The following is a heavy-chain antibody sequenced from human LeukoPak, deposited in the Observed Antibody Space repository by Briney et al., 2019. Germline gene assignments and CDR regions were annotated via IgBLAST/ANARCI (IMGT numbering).Heavy chain of an antibody. V-gene: IGHV4-39*07. Sequence: PSETLSLTCTVSGGSISSSSYYWGWIRQPPGKGLEWIGSIYYSGSTYYNPSLKSRVTISVDTSKNQFSLKLSSVTAADTAVYYCARAGWGYYFDYWGQGTLVTVSS. J-gene: IGHJ4*02. CDR2: IYYSGST. CDR3: ARAGWGYYFDY. CDR1: GGSISSSSYY. D-gene: IGHD3-16*01.